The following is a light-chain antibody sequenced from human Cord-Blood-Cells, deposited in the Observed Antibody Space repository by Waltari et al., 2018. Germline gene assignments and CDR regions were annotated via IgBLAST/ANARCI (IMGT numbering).Light chain of an antibody. CDR1: QSVSSN. CDR3: QQYNNWPRT. CDR2: GAS. V-gene: IGKV3-15*01. J-gene: IGKJ1*01. Sequence: DIVMTQSPATLSVSPGESATLSCRASQSVSSNLAWYQQKPGQAPRLLIYGASTRATGIPARFSGRGSGTEFTLTISSLQSEDFAVYYCQQYNNWPRTFGQGTKVEIK.